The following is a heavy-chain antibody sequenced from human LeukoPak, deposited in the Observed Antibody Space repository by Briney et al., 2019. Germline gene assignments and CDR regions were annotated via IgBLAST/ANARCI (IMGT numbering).Heavy chain of an antibody. D-gene: IGHD6-13*01. CDR2: ISAYNGNT. CDR1: GYTFTGYY. J-gene: IGHJ5*02. CDR3: ARDLRGDSSSWYADNWFDP. V-gene: IGHV1-18*04. Sequence: ASVKVSCKASGYTFTGYYMHWVRQAPGQGLEWMGWISAYNGNTNYAQKLQGRVTMTTDTSTSTAYMELRSLGSDDTAVYYCARDLRGDSSSWYADNWFDPWGQGTLVTVAS.